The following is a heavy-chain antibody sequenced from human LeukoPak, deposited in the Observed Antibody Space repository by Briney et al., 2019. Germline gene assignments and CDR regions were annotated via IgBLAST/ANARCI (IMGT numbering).Heavy chain of an antibody. Sequence: PGGSLRLSCAASGFTFSSYGMHWVRQAPGKRQEWVAFILYDGSNKYYADSVKGRFTISRDNSKNTLYLQMNSLRGEVTAADYCAYYLAVFASYYYSSCYDYWGQGPLVTVSS. D-gene: IGHD3-22*01. J-gene: IGHJ4*02. V-gene: IGHV3-30*02. CDR2: ILYDGSNK. CDR3: AYYLAVFASYYYSSCYDY. CDR1: GFTFSSYG.